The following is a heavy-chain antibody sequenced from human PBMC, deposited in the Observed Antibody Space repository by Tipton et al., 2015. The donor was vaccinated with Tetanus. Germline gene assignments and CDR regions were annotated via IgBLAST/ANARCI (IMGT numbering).Heavy chain of an antibody. D-gene: IGHD1-7*01. CDR3: AKGGAGITGTTMGY. V-gene: IGHV3-30*18. CDR2: ISYDGSNK. J-gene: IGHJ4*02. CDR1: GFTFSSYG. Sequence: SLRLSCAASGFTFSSYGMHWVRQAPGKGLEWVAVISYDGSNKYYADSVKGRFTISSDNSKNTPYLQMNSLRAEDTAVYYCAKGGAGITGTTMGYWGQGTLVTVSS.